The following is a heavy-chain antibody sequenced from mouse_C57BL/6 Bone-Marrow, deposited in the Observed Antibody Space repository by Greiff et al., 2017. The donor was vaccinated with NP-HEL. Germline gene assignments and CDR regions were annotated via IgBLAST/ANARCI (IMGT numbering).Heavy chain of an antibody. CDR3: AGDITTVVEGFAY. Sequence: QVQLKESGPGLVKPSQSLFLTCSITGFPITSGYYWIWIRQSPGKPLEWMGYITHSGETFYNPSLQSPISITRETSKNQFFLQLNSVTTEDTAMYYCAGDITTVVEGFAYWGQGTLVTVSA. CDR2: ITHSGET. J-gene: IGHJ3*01. D-gene: IGHD1-1*01. V-gene: IGHV12-3*01. CDR1: GFPITSGYY.